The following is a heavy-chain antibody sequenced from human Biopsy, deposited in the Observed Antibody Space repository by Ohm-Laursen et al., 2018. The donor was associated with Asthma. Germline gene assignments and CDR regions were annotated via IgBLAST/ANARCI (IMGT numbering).Heavy chain of an antibody. Sequence: SLRLSCTASRFTYEMHWVRQAPGKGLEWVAVISYDGSSIYYADSVKGRFTISRDNSKNTLSLQMNSLTAEDTAVYYCAREGVAGTHIEDWGQGTLVTVTS. D-gene: IGHD6-19*01. CDR2: ISYDGSSI. J-gene: IGHJ4*02. V-gene: IGHV3-30-3*01. CDR3: AREGVAGTHIED. CDR1: RFTYE.